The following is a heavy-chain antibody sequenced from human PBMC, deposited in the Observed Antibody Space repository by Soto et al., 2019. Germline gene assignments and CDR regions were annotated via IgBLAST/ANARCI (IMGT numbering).Heavy chain of an antibody. CDR1: GFMFSSFG. J-gene: IGHJ3*01. D-gene: IGHD4-4*01. CDR3: AKQHSDLVIGAFDV. CDR2: ISYDGTYQ. Sequence: PVGSLRLSCAASGFMFSSFGIHWVRQAPGKGLEWVAVISYDGTYQYYDDSVKGRFTISRDNFGNTVALQMNSLRPEDTAVYYCAKQHSDLVIGAFDVWGPGAVVTVSS. V-gene: IGHV3-30*18.